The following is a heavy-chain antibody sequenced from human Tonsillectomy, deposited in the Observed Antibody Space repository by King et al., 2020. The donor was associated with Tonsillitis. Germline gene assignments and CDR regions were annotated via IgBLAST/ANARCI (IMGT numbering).Heavy chain of an antibody. Sequence: VQLVESGGGVVRPGGSLRLSCAASGFTFDDYGMTWVRQAPGKGLDWVSGINWNGGSTGDADSVKGRFTISRDNAKNSLYLQMNSLRAEDTALYYCARDAGIYVVVSAAHDYWGQGTLVTVSS. D-gene: IGHD2-2*01. V-gene: IGHV3-20*04. CDR1: GFTFDDYG. CDR3: ARDAGIYVVVSAAHDY. CDR2: INWNGGST. J-gene: IGHJ4*02.